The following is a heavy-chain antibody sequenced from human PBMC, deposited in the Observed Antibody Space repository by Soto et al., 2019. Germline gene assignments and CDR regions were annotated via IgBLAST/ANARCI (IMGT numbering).Heavy chain of an antibody. CDR2: IYYSGST. J-gene: IGHJ1*01. CDR3: AREGPGEDYYDSSGASFQH. Sequence: PSETLSLTCTVSGGSISSGDYYWSWIRQPPGKGLEWIGYIYYSGSTYYNPSLKSRVTISVDTSKNQFSLKLSSVTAADTAVYYCAREGPGEDYYDSSGASFQHWGQGTLVTVS. D-gene: IGHD3-22*01. V-gene: IGHV4-30-4*01. CDR1: GGSISSGDYY.